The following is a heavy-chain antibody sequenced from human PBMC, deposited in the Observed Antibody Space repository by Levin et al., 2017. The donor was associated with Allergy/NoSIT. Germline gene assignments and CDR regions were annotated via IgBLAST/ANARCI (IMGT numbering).Heavy chain of an antibody. CDR3: ARDTPITANPGWYFDL. CDR1: GFTFSSYN. CDR2: ISSSSSSI. V-gene: IGHV3-21*06. J-gene: IGHJ2*01. D-gene: IGHD6-13*01. Sequence: GESLKISCAASGFTFSSYNMNWVRQAPGKGLEWVSCISSSSSSIYYADSVKGRFTISRDNAKNSLYLQMNSLRADDTAVYYCARDTPITANPGWYFDLWGRGTLVTVSS.